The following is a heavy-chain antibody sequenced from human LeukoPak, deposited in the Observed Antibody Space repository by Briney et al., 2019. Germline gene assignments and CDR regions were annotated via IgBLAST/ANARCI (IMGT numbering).Heavy chain of an antibody. V-gene: IGHV3-21*04. Sequence: PGGSLRLSCAASGFTFSSHSMNWVRQAPGKGLEWVSSISSSSSYIYYADSVKGRFTISRDDSKNTLSLQMNSLRVEDTAVYYCAQDLAWGAFDHWGRGTLVTVSS. CDR2: ISSSSSYI. D-gene: IGHD7-27*01. CDR3: AQDLAWGAFDH. CDR1: GFTFSSHS. J-gene: IGHJ4*02.